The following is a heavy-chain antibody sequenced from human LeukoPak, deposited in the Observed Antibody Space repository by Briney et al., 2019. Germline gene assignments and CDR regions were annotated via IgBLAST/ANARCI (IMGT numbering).Heavy chain of an antibody. Sequence: GASVKVSCKTSGYTFASFEIVWVREASGQGLEWMGWMHPNTGNTGYAPNFQGRVTMTRNTPISTAYMELSSLRSEDTAVYYCARNSGYDLHSYYYYYMDVWGKGTTVTVSS. D-gene: IGHD5-12*01. CDR1: GYTFASFE. CDR3: ARNSGYDLHSYYYYYMDV. CDR2: MHPNTGNT. V-gene: IGHV1-8*01. J-gene: IGHJ6*03.